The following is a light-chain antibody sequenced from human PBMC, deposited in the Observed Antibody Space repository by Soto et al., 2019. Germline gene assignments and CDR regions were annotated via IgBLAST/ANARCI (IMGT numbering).Light chain of an antibody. CDR3: SSYTSSSTRVL. Sequence: QSALTQPASVSGSPGQSITISCSGTSSDVGGYNYASWYQQHPGKAPKLMIYEVNNRPSGVSDRFSGSKSGNTASLTISGLQPEDEADYYCSSYTSSSTRVLFGGGTKLTVL. CDR1: SSDVGGYNY. V-gene: IGLV2-14*03. J-gene: IGLJ2*01. CDR2: EVN.